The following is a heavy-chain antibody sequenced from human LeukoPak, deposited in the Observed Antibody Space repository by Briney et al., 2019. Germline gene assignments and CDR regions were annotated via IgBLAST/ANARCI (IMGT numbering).Heavy chain of an antibody. CDR2: IYSGGST. CDR3: ARHSRSGSGGYENAFDI. CDR1: GGSISSSSYY. Sequence: SETLSLTCTVSGGSISSSSYYWDWIRQSPGKGLEWIGYIYSGGSTYYTPALKSRVTISVDTSKNQFSLKLSSVTAADTAIYFCARHSRSGSGGYENAFDIWGQGTMVTVSS. J-gene: IGHJ3*02. V-gene: IGHV4-39*01. D-gene: IGHD5-12*01.